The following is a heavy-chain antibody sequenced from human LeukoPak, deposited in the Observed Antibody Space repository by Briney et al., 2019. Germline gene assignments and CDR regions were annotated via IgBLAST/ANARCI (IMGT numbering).Heavy chain of an antibody. CDR3: ARNGTNNYFDY. Sequence: SETLSLTCAVSGYSISSGYYWGWIRQPPGKGLEWIGSIYHSGSTHYNPSLKSRVTISVDTSKNQFSLKLNSVPAADTAVYYCARNGTNNYFDYWGQGTLVTVSS. D-gene: IGHD2-2*01. CDR2: IYHSGST. CDR1: GYSISSGYY. V-gene: IGHV4-38-2*01. J-gene: IGHJ4*02.